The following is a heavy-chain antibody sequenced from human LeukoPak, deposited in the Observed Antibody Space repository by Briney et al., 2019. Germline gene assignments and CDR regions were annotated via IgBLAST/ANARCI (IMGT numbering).Heavy chain of an antibody. CDR1: GGSISSYY. V-gene: IGHV4-59*01. CDR2: IYNNGGT. Sequence: SETLSLTCTVSGGSISSYYWSWIRQPPGKGLEWIGYIYNNGGTNYNPSLTSRVTISVDTSKNQFSLKLSSVTAADTAVYYCERVSYGSGSYYAYWGQGTLVTVSS. CDR3: ERVSYGSGSYYAY. D-gene: IGHD3-10*01. J-gene: IGHJ4*02.